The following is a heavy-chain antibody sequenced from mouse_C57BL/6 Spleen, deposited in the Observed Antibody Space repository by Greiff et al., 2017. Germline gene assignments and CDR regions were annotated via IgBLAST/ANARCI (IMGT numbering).Heavy chain of an antibody. J-gene: IGHJ4*01. Sequence: QVQLQQPGAELVRPGTSVKLSCKASGYTFTSYWMHWVQQRPGQGLEWIGVIDPSDSYTNYNQKFKGKATLTVDTSSSTAYMQLSSLTSEDTAVYYCARRAYDYESYYAIDYWGQGTSVTVSS. CDR3: ARRAYDYESYYAIDY. CDR2: IDPSDSYT. CDR1: GYTFTSYW. D-gene: IGHD2-4*01. V-gene: IGHV1-59*01.